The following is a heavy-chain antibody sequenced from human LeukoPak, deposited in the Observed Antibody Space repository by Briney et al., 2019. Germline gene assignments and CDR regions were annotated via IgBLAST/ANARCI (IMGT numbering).Heavy chain of an antibody. CDR3: ARGGDFWSGYGYYGMDV. D-gene: IGHD3-3*01. CDR1: GYTFTSYG. J-gene: IGHJ6*02. CDR2: ISAYNGNT. Sequence: ASVKVSCKASGYTFTSYGISWVRQAPGQGLEWMGWISAYNGNTNYAQKLQGRVTMTTDTSTSTAYVELRSLRSDDTAVYYCARGGDFWSGYGYYGMDVWGQGTTVTVSS. V-gene: IGHV1-18*01.